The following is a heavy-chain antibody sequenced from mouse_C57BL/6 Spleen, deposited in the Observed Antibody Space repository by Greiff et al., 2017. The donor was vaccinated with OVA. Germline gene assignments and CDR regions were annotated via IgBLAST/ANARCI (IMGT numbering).Heavy chain of an antibody. CDR3: ARQGDYEGFLDY. Sequence: EVQGVESGGGLVKPGGSLKLSCAASGFTFSSYTMSWVRQTPENRLEWVATISGGGGNTYYPDSVKGRFTISRDNAKNTLYLQMSSLRSEDTALYYCARQGDYEGFLDYWGQGTTLTVSS. CDR2: ISGGGGNT. J-gene: IGHJ2*01. D-gene: IGHD2-4*01. V-gene: IGHV5-9*01. CDR1: GFTFSSYT.